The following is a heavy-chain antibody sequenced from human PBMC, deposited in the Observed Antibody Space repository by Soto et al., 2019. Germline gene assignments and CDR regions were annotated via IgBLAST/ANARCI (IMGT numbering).Heavy chain of an antibody. D-gene: IGHD3-10*01. CDR1: GYTFTSCG. CDR3: ARMIPITMVRGVIISLGYYYGMDV. CDR2: ISAYNGNT. V-gene: IGHV1-18*01. Sequence: ASVKFSGKASGYTFTSCGISWVRQAPGQGLEWMGWISAYNGNTNYAQKLQGRVTMTTDTSTSTAYMELRSLRSDDTAVYYCARMIPITMVRGVIISLGYYYGMDVWGQGTTVTV. J-gene: IGHJ6*02.